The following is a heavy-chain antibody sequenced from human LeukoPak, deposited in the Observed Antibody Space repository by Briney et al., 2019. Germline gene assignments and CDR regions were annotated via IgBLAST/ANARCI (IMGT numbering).Heavy chain of an antibody. V-gene: IGHV5-51*03. Sequence: KPGESLKISCKGSGYNFTDSWIGWVRKMPGKGLEWMGIIYPGDSDTRYSPSFQGQVTISVDKSLNTAYLQWTSLKASDSAMYYCARRLYYYESSGYFLGWFDPWGQGTLVTASS. CDR3: ARRLYYYESSGYFLGWFDP. CDR1: GYNFTDSW. J-gene: IGHJ5*02. CDR2: IYPGDSDT. D-gene: IGHD3-22*01.